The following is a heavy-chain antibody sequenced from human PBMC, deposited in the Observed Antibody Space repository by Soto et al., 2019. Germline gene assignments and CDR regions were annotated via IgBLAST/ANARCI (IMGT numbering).Heavy chain of an antibody. J-gene: IGHJ4*02. CDR3: AKDPRSYDILTGYYDY. CDR1: GFTFSSYG. Sequence: GGSLRLSCAASGFTFSSYGMHWVRQAPGKGLEWVAVISYYGSNKYYADSVKGRFTISRDNSKTTLYLQMNSLRAEDTAVYYCAKDPRSYDILTGYYDYWGQGTLVTVSS. CDR2: ISYYGSNK. D-gene: IGHD3-9*01. V-gene: IGHV3-30*18.